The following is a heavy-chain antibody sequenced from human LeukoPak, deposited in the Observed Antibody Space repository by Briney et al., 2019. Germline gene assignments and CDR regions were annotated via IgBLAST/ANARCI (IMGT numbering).Heavy chain of an antibody. CDR1: GFTFSSYS. CDR2: ISSSSSYI. V-gene: IGHV3-21*01. J-gene: IGHJ6*04. Sequence: GGSLRLSCAASGFTFSSYSMNWVGQAPGKGVEWVSSISSSSSYIYYADSVKGRFTISRDNAKNSLYLQMNSLRAEDTAVYYCAELGITMIRGVWGKGTTVTISS. D-gene: IGHD3-22*01. CDR3: AELGITMIRGV.